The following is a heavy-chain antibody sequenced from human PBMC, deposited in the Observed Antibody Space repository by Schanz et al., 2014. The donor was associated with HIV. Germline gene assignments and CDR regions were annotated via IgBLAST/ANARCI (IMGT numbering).Heavy chain of an antibody. D-gene: IGHD6-25*01. CDR2: ISTDSNTI. J-gene: IGHJ3*01. V-gene: IGHV3-48*02. CDR3: ARGWRLNSFDV. CDR1: GFTLSTYS. Sequence: EEQVVESGGGLVQPGGSLRLSCEASGFTLSTYSMDWVRQAPGKGLEWLSYISTDSNTIYYADSVKGRFTISRDNAKKSVSLQMNSLRDEEAGIYFCARGWRLNSFDVWGQGTMVTVSS.